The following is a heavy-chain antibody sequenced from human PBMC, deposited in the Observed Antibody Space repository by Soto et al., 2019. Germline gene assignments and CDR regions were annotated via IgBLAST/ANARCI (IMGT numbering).Heavy chain of an antibody. J-gene: IGHJ4*02. CDR2: VYNSGST. CDR3: ARYRREAVAGYTLDN. D-gene: IGHD6-13*01. V-gene: IGHV4-59*01. CDR1: GGSISSNY. Sequence: LSLTCTVSGGSISSNYWTWIRQPPGKGLEWIGYVYNSGSTNYNPSLKSRVTISEDTSKSQFSLKVSSMTAADTAVYYCARYRREAVAGYTLDNWGQGILVTVSS.